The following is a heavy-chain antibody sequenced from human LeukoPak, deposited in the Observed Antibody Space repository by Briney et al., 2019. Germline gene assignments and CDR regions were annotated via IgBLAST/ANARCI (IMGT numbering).Heavy chain of an antibody. CDR1: GGSMSDSIT. CDR2: IHDDGRT. D-gene: IGHD6-25*01. V-gene: IGHV4-4*02. CDR3: AKVLAAAGLDL. Sequence: PSETLSLTCSVSGGSMSDSITWGWVRQPPGKGLEWLANIHDDGRTAPNPSLRSRLTISQDRSKNQFSLKVSSVTAADTAFYYCAKVLAAAGLDLWGQGILVTVSS. J-gene: IGHJ5*02.